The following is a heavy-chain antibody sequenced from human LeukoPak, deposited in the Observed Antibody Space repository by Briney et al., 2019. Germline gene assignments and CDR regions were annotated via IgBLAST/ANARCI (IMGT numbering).Heavy chain of an antibody. CDR3: ARGTGSLDY. CDR2: TYSRSKWFN. J-gene: IGHJ4*02. V-gene: IGHV6-1*01. CDR1: GDSVSSKIAS. Sequence: SQTLSLTCAISGDSVSSKIASWNWIRHSPSRGLEWLGRTYSRSKWFNDYAVSVKSRITINPDTSRNQFSLHLSSVTPDDTAVYYCARGTGSLDYWGQGTLVTVSS. D-gene: IGHD1-26*01.